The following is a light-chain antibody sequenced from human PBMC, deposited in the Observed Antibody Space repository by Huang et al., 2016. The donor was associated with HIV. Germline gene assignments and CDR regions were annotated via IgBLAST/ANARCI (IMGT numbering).Light chain of an antibody. CDR3: LQADISPRS. Sequence: SAYSGDTVTLTWWASSVLSSRLAWYQQKPREAPPHLIHSASILVSGVPSRFSGSVSGTNFSLTINGLRPDDFATYYCLQADISPRSFGQGTRLDIQ. J-gene: IGKJ5*01. CDR1: SVLSSR. CDR2: SAS. V-gene: IGKV1-12*01.